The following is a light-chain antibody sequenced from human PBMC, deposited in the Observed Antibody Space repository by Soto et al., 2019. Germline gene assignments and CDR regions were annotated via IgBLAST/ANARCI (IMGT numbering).Light chain of an antibody. CDR2: DVS. CDR3: GSYTSSNTYV. V-gene: IGLV2-14*01. Sequence: QSALTQPASVSGSPGQSITVSCTGTSSDVGGYNYVSWYQQHPGKVPQLMIYDVSNRPSGVSNRFSGSKSGNTASLTISGLQAEDEADYYCGSYTSSNTYVFGTGTKVTVL. CDR1: SSDVGGYNY. J-gene: IGLJ1*01.